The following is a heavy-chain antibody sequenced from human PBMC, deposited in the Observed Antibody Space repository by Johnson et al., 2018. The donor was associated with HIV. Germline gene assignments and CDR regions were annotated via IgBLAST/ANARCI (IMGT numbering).Heavy chain of an antibody. D-gene: IGHD6-6*01. J-gene: IGHJ3*02. V-gene: IGHV3-20*04. CDR2: ISWNSGSI. CDR1: GFTFGDYV. Sequence: VQLVESGGGVVRPGGSLRLSCAASGFTFGDYVMSWVRQAPGKGLEWVSGISWNSGSIGYADSVKGRFTISRDNAKNSLYLQMNSLRAEDTALYYCARDRYSSSSGAFDIWGQGTMVTVSS. CDR3: ARDRYSSSSGAFDI.